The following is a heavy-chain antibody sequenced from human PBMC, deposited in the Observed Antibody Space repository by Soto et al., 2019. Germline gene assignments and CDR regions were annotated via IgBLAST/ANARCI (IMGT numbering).Heavy chain of an antibody. Sequence: SAPLSLTCTVSGGSISDGYYWTWIRQHPGKGLEWIGSISASGSTSYNPSLKSRLTVSVDKSKNQFSLNLRSVTAADTAVYYCARRDRSGFSYWLDTWGQGTLVTVSS. D-gene: IGHD3-22*01. CDR3: ARRDRSGFSYWLDT. J-gene: IGHJ5*02. V-gene: IGHV4-31*03. CDR1: GGSISDGYY. CDR2: ISASGST.